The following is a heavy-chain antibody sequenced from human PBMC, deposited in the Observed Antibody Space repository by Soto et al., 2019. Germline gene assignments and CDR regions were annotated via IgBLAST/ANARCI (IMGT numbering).Heavy chain of an antibody. J-gene: IGHJ6*02. CDR2: IIPIFGTA. Sequence: GASVKVSCKASGGTFSSYAISWVRQAPGQGLEWMGGIIPIFGTANYAQKFQGRVTITADESTSTAYMELSSLRSEDTAVYYCARDNRSNPTYYYYGMDVWGQGTTVTVAS. CDR3: ARDNRSNPTYYYYGMDV. CDR1: GGTFSSYA. V-gene: IGHV1-69*13. D-gene: IGHD4-4*01.